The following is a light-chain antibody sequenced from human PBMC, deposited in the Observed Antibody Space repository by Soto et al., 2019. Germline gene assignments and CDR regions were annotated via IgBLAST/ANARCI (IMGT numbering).Light chain of an antibody. CDR2: AAS. J-gene: IGKJ5*01. CDR1: QGISSY. CDR3: QQLNSYPF. Sequence: DIQLTQSPSFLSASVGDRVTITCRASQGISSYLAWYQQKPGKAPKLLIYAASTLQSGVPSRFSGSGSGTEFTLTISSQQPEDFATYYCQQLNSYPFFGQGTRLEIK. V-gene: IGKV1-9*01.